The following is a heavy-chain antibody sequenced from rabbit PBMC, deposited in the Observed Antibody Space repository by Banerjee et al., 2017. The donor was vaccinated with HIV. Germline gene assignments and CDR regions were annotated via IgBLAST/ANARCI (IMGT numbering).Heavy chain of an antibody. V-gene: IGHV1S45*01. D-gene: IGHD6-1*01. Sequence: LEESGGGLVKPGGTLTLTCTVSGFSFSSNWICWVRQAPGKGLEWIACIDTSDGDTDYANWPKGRFTISKASSTTVTLQMTSLTAADTATYFCARSDDGGDRYGHGLWGQGTLVTVS. CDR1: GFSFSSNW. J-gene: IGHJ4*01. CDR2: IDTSDGDT. CDR3: ARSDDGGDRYGHGL.